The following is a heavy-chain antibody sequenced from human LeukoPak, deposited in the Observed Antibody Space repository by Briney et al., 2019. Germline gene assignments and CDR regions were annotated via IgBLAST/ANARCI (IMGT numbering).Heavy chain of an antibody. CDR1: GGSFSGYY. Sequence: PSETLSLTCAVYGGSFSGYYWNWIRQPPGKGLEWIGEINHSGSTNYNPSLKSRVTISVDTSKNQFSLKLSSVTAADTAVYYCASRARYCSSTSCYTEDYWGQGTLVTVSS. V-gene: IGHV4-34*01. CDR2: INHSGST. J-gene: IGHJ4*02. CDR3: ASRARYCSSTSCYTEDY. D-gene: IGHD2-2*02.